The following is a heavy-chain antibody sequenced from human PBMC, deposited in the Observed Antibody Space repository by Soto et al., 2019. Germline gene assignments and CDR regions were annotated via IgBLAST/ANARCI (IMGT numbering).Heavy chain of an antibody. CDR2: ITAYNGNT. V-gene: IGHV1-18*01. J-gene: IGHJ4*02. Sequence: QVQLVQSGGEVTKPGASVKVSCKASGYTFTTYGISWVRQAPGQGLEWMGWITAYNGNTHYAQKFQGRVTMTTATSTSTAYMELRSLRSDDTAVYYCARRDMEGTYYPDSWGQGTLVTVSS. CDR3: ARRDMEGTYYPDS. CDR1: GYTFTTYG. D-gene: IGHD3-10*01.